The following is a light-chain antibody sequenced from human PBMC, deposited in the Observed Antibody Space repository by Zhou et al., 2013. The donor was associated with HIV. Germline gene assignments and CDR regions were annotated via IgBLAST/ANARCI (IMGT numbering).Light chain of an antibody. Sequence: QSALTQPASVSGSPGQSITISCTGTSSDVGSFNLVSWYQQHPGKAPKLVIYEVSKRPSGVSNHFSGSKSGNSASLTISGLQAEDEADYYCCSYAGNFYVFGTGTKVTVL. CDR3: CSYAGNFYV. CDR2: EVS. CDR1: SSDVGSFNL. V-gene: IGLV2-23*02. J-gene: IGLJ1*01.